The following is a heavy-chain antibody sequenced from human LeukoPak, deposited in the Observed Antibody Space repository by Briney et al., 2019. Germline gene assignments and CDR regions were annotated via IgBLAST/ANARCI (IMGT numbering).Heavy chain of an antibody. CDR1: GYTFTGYY. CDR3: ARGPSYYDFWSGYYTGDAFDI. J-gene: IGHJ3*02. CDR2: INPNSGGT. Sequence: ASVKVSCKASGYTFTGYYMHWVRQAPGQGLEWMGWINPNSGGTNYAQKFQGRVTMTRDTSISTAYMELSRLRSDDTAVYYCARGPSYYDFWSGYYTGDAFDIWGQETMVTVSS. D-gene: IGHD3-3*01. V-gene: IGHV1-2*02.